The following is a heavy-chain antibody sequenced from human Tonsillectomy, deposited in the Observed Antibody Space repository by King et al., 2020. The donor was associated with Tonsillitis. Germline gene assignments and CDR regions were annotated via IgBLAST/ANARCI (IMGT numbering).Heavy chain of an antibody. D-gene: IGHD3-9*01. CDR2: IYTSGST. CDR3: ARDGPYYDILTGLAALDY. Sequence: QLQESVPGLVKPSETLSLTCTVSGGSISSYYWSWIRQPAGKGLEWIGRIYTSGSTNYNPSLKSRVTMSVDTSKNQFSLRLSSVTAADTAVYYCARDGPYYDILTGLAALDYWGQGTLVTVSS. CDR1: GGSISSYY. J-gene: IGHJ4*02. V-gene: IGHV4-4*07.